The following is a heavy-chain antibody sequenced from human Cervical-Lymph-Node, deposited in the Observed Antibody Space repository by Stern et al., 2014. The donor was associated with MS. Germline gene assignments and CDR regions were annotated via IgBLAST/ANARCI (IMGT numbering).Heavy chain of an antibody. J-gene: IGHJ6*02. CDR1: GYTLTELS. D-gene: IGHD3-3*01. Sequence: VQLVESGAEVKKPGASVKVSCKVSGYTLTELSMHWVRQAPGKGLEWMGGFDREDGDTIYAQKFQGRATMTEDTSTDTAYMELSSLRSEDTAVYYCATDRDDFRSGYSAPTKGYGLDVWGQGTTVTVTS. V-gene: IGHV1-24*01. CDR2: FDREDGDT. CDR3: ATDRDDFRSGYSAPTKGYGLDV.